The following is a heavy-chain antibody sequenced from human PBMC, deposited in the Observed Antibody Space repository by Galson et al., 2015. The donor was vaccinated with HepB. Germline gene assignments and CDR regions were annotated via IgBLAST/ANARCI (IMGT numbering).Heavy chain of an antibody. CDR2: IIPTFGTT. D-gene: IGHD1-26*01. V-gene: IGHV1-69*13. Sequence: SVKVSCKASGGTFSSYAISWVRQAPGQGLEWVGDIIPTFGTTNYAHKVRGRVTITADESSTTAYVELTSLRPEDTAVYFCAREGGRPAIYYFDYWGQGTPVTVAS. J-gene: IGHJ4*02. CDR1: GGTFSSYA. CDR3: AREGGRPAIYYFDY.